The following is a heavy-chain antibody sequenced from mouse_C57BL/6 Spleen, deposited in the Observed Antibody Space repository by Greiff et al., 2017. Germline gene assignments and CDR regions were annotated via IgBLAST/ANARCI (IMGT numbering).Heavy chain of an antibody. Sequence: VHVKQSGPELVKPGASVKIPCKASGYTFTDYNMDWVKQSHGKSLEWIGDINPNNGGTIYNQKFKGKATLTVDKSSSTAYMELRSLTSEDTAVYYCARCGDYYGSSYYFDCWGQGTTLTVAS. CDR3: ARCGDYYGSSYYFDC. CDR1: GYTFTDYN. D-gene: IGHD1-1*01. CDR2: INPNNGGT. V-gene: IGHV1-18*01. J-gene: IGHJ2*01.